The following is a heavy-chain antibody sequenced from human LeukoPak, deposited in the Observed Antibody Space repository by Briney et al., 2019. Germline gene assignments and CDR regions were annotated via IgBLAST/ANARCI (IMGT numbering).Heavy chain of an antibody. Sequence: PGGSLRLSCAASGFTFSSYAMSWVRQAPGKGLEWVSAISGSGGSTYYADSVKGRFTISRDNSKNTLYLQMNSLRAEDTAVYYCAKDLSRYGSGSYNDYWGQGTLVTVSS. CDR1: GFTFSSYA. J-gene: IGHJ4*02. V-gene: IGHV3-23*01. CDR3: AKDLSRYGSGSYNDY. CDR2: ISGSGGST. D-gene: IGHD3-10*01.